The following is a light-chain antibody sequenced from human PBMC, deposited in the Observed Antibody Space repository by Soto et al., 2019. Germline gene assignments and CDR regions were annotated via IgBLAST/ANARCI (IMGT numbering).Light chain of an antibody. CDR2: GAS. CDR3: QQNGTSGT. V-gene: IGKV3-20*01. CDR1: QSVSNNN. Sequence: EIVFTQSPGTLSLSPGEGATLSCRASQSVSNNNLAWYQQKPGQAPRLLIYGASNRATGIPDRFSGSGSGTAFTLTISRLEPEDFAVYYCQQNGTSGTFGEGTKVDIK. J-gene: IGKJ4*02.